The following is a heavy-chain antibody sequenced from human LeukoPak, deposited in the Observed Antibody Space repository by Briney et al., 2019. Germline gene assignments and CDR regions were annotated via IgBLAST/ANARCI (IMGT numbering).Heavy chain of an antibody. CDR2: IHPNRGDA. CDR3: ARETSEAFET. Sequence: ASVKVSCKAFGYTFTDYYIQWVRQAPGQGLEWMGWIHPNRGDANYGQKFQGRVTMTRDTSIATAYLELSSLTSDDTAVYYCARETSEAFETWGQGILVTVSS. CDR1: GYTFTDYY. J-gene: IGHJ5*02. D-gene: IGHD2-2*01. V-gene: IGHV1-2*02.